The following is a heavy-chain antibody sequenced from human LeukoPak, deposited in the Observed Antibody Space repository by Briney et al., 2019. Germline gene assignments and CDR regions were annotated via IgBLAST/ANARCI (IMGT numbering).Heavy chain of an antibody. CDR3: ARGGSLKLPVGLDFDY. J-gene: IGHJ4*02. V-gene: IGHV1-3*01. CDR2: INAGNGDT. D-gene: IGHD2-15*01. CDR1: GYTFTRYA. Sequence: ASVKVSCKASGYTFTRYAMHWVRQAPGQRLEWMGWINAGNGDTKYSQKFQGRVTITRDTSASTAYMDLSSLRSEGTAVYYCARGGSLKLPVGLDFDYWGQGTLVTVSS.